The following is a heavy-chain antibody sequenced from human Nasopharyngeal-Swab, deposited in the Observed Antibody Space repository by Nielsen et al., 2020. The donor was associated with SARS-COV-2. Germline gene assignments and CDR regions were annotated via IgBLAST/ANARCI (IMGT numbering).Heavy chain of an antibody. J-gene: IGHJ4*02. CDR1: GGSISSYY. CDR3: ARLRRSSGSYYFDY. Sequence: SETLSLTCTVSGGSISSYYWSWIRQPPGKGLEWLGYIYYSGSTNYNPSLKSRVTISVDTSKNQFSLKLSSVTAADTAVYYCARLRRSSGSYYFDYWGQGTLVTVSS. V-gene: IGHV4-59*08. CDR2: IYYSGST. D-gene: IGHD1-26*01.